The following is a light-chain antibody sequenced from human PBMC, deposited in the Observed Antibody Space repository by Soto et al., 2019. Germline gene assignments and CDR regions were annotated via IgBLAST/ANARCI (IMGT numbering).Light chain of an antibody. CDR2: ANT. V-gene: IGLV1-40*01. CDR3: SSYTSSSTYV. Sequence: QSVLTQPPSVSGAPGQRVTISCTGSSSNIGANYDVHWYQVLPGTAPKLLIYANTNRPSGVPDRFSGSKSGTSASLAITGLQAEDEADYYCSSYTSSSTYVFGTGTKVTVL. CDR1: SSNIGANYD. J-gene: IGLJ1*01.